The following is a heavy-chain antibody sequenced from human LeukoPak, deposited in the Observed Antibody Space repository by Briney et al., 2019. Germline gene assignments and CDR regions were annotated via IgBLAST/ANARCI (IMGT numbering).Heavy chain of an antibody. J-gene: IGHJ4*02. D-gene: IGHD1-26*01. CDR2: IKQDGYEK. V-gene: IGHV3-7*01. CDR3: ARDKIVGPTTLDY. Sequence: QPGGSLRLSCAASGFTFSGYWMSWVRPTPEKGLEWVANIKQDGYEKYYVDSVKGRFTISRDNAKNSLYLQMNSLRADDTAVYYCARDKIVGPTTLDYWGQGTLVTVSS. CDR1: GFTFSGYW.